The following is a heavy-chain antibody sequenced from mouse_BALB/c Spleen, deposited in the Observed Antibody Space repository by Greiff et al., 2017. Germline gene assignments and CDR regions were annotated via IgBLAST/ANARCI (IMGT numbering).Heavy chain of an antibody. CDR3: VRRGYDEGYAMDY. Sequence: EVQLVESGGGLVQPKGSLKLSCAASGFTFNTYAMNWVRQAPGKGLEWVARIRSKSNNYATYYADSVKDRFTISREDSQSMLYLQMNNLKTEDTAMYYCVRRGYDEGYAMDYWGQGTSVTVSS. V-gene: IGHV10-1*02. CDR2: IRSKSNNYAT. J-gene: IGHJ4*01. CDR1: GFTFNTYA. D-gene: IGHD2-14*01.